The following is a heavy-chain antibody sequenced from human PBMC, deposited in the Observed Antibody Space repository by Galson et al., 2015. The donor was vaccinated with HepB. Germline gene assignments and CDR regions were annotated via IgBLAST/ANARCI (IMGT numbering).Heavy chain of an antibody. J-gene: IGHJ6*02. Sequence: SLRLSCAASGFSFSYYAMHWVRQAPGKGLEWVAVIWFDGSNKYYADSVKGRFTISRDNYKSTLYLQMKSLRAEDTAVYYCARIPTRASTVYYYGMDVWGQGTTVTVSS. V-gene: IGHV3-33*01. CDR3: ARIPTRASTVYYYGMDV. CDR2: IWFDGSNK. D-gene: IGHD1-26*01. CDR1: GFSFSYYA.